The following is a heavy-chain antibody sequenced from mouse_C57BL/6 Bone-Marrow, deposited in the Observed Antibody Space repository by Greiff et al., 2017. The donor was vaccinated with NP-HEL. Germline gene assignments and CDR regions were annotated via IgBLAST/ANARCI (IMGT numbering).Heavy chain of an antibody. CDR2: ISSGSSTI. CDR3: ARGVTTVVAVDY. J-gene: IGHJ2*01. CDR1: GFTFSDYG. D-gene: IGHD1-1*01. V-gene: IGHV5-17*01. Sequence: EVQRVESGGGLVKPGGSLKLSCAASGFTFSDYGMHWVRQAPEKGLEWVAYISSGSSTIYYADTVKGRFTISRDNAKNTLFLQMPSLRSEDTAMYYWARGVTTVVAVDYWGQGTTRTVSS.